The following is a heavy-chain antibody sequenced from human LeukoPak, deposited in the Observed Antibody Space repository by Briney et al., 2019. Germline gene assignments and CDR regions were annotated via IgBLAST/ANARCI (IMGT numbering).Heavy chain of an antibody. CDR1: GYTFTSYD. CDR2: MNPNSGNT. CDR3: ARGGYYDSSGYYSYWYFDP. Sequence: ASVKVSCKASGYTFTSYDINWVRQATGQGLEWMGWMNPNSGNTGYAQKFQGRVTMTRNTSISTAYMELSSLRSEDTAVYYCARGGYYDSSGYYSYWYFDPWGRGTLVTVSS. D-gene: IGHD3-22*01. V-gene: IGHV1-8*01. J-gene: IGHJ2*01.